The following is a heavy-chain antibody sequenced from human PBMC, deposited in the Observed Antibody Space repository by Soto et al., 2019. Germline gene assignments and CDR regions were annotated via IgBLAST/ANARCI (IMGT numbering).Heavy chain of an antibody. J-gene: IGHJ6*02. CDR2: INPSGGST. CDR1: GYTFTSYY. D-gene: IGHD2-2*01. V-gene: IGHV1-46*01. Sequence: ASVKVSCKASGYTFTSYYMHWVRQAPGQGLEWMGIINPSGGSTSYAQKFQGRVTMTRDTSTSTVYMELSSLRSEDTAVYYCARGIVVVPAAKSDYYYGMDVWGQGTTVTVSS. CDR3: ARGIVVVPAAKSDYYYGMDV.